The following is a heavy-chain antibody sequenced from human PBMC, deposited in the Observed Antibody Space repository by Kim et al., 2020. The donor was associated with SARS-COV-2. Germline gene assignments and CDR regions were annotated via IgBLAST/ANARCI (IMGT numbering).Heavy chain of an antibody. J-gene: IGHJ3*02. CDR1: GFTFSDYY. CDR3: ARGFRWSKRWLQVGAFDI. V-gene: IGHV3-11*06. Sequence: GGSLRLSCAASGFTFSDYYMSWIRQAPGKGLEWVSYISSSSSYTNYADSVKGRFTISRDNAKNSLYLQMNSLRAEDTAVYYCARGFRWSKRWLQVGAFDIWGQGTMVTVSS. D-gene: IGHD5-12*01. CDR2: ISSSSSYT.